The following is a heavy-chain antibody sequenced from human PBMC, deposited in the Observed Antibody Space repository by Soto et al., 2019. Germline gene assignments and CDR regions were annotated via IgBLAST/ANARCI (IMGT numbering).Heavy chain of an antibody. D-gene: IGHD6-19*01. J-gene: IGHJ4*02. CDR1: GYNFNGYY. Sequence: QVNLVQSGAEVKKPGASVKVSCKASGYNFNGYYIHWVRQAPGQGLEWMGWMNPNTGGANYAQKFQGKVIMPTDTSIRTAYLELRSLTSDVTAVYYCAKVISTIGSKQWLAQTKHQALDYWGQGTLVTVSS. CDR3: AKVISTIGSKQWLAQTKHQALDY. CDR2: MNPNTGGA. V-gene: IGHV1-2*02.